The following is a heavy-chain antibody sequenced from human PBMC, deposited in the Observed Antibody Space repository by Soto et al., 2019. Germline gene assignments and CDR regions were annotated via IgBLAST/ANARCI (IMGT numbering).Heavy chain of an antibody. D-gene: IGHD3-3*01. J-gene: IGHJ3*02. Sequence: QLHLVQSGAVVKKPGASVTVSCSASGYPVTAYYMHWVRQAPGRGLEWMGGINPATGAAKYTQTFQGRVPLTRDTATSTVFMEPSGLTSGDTAVFFCARGGGVGVAGSAAFEMWGQGTLVTVSS. CDR1: GYPVTAYY. CDR3: ARGGGVGVAGSAAFEM. V-gene: IGHV1-2*02. CDR2: INPATGAA.